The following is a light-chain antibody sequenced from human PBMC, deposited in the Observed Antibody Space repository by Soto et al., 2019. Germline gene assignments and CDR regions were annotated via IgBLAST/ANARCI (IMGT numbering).Light chain of an antibody. J-gene: IGLJ1*01. V-gene: IGLV2-14*01. Sequence: QSALTQPASVSGSPGQSITISCTGTSSDVGGYNYVSWSQHHPGKAPKLMIYEVSHRPSGVSNRFSGSKSGNTASLTISGLQAEDEADYYCSSYTTTHTYVFGTGTQLTVL. CDR1: SSDVGGYNY. CDR3: SSYTTTHTYV. CDR2: EVS.